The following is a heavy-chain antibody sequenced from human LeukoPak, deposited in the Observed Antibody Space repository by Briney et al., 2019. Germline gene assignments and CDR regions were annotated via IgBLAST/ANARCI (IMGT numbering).Heavy chain of an antibody. CDR3: ARDSGNREYSSSYYYGMDV. CDR2: IYYSGST. Sequence: SETLSLTCTVSGGSISSYYWSWIRQPPGKGLEWIGYIYYSGSTNYNPSLKSRVTISVDTSKNQFSLKLSSVTAADTAVYYCARDSGNREYSSSYYYGMDVWGQGTTVTVSS. CDR1: GGSISSYY. D-gene: IGHD6-6*01. V-gene: IGHV4-59*01. J-gene: IGHJ6*02.